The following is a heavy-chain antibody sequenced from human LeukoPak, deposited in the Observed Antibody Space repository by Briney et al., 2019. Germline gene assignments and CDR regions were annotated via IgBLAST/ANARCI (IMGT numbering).Heavy chain of an antibody. J-gene: IGHJ4*02. CDR3: ARELDSSGYYSVN. CDR2: IYSGGRT. CDR1: VFTVSSNY. Sequence: PGGSLRLSCAASVFTVSSNYMSWGPETPGKGVEGVSVIYSGGRTYYADSVKGRFTISRDNSKNTLYLQMNSLRAEDTAVYYCARELDSSGYYSVNWGQGTLVTVSS. D-gene: IGHD3-22*01. V-gene: IGHV3-66*02.